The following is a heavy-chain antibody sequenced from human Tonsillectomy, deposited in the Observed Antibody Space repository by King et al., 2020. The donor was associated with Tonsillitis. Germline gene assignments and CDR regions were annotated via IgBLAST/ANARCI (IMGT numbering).Heavy chain of an antibody. Sequence: QLVQSGAEVKKPGASVKVSCKSSGYTFTDYYIHWVRQAPGQGLEWMGWIHPNSGGTNYARRFQGRVTMTRDTSISKAYMALSRLRSDDTAMYYCARDIGVAPTASDYYYYYGMDVWGQGTTISVSS. CDR3: ARDIGVAPTASDYYYYYGMDV. CDR2: IHPNSGGT. CDR1: GYTFTDYY. V-gene: IGHV1-2*02. J-gene: IGHJ6*02. D-gene: IGHD2-2*01.